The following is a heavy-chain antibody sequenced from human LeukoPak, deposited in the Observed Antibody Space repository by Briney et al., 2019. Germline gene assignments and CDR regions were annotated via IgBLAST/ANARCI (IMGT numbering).Heavy chain of an antibody. D-gene: IGHD2-2*01. CDR1: GFTFSDYY. V-gene: IGHV3-11*01. CDR3: AKAAYCSSTTCPLDY. CDR2: ISSSGSTI. Sequence: PGGSLRLSCAASGFTFSDYYMSWIRQAPGKGLEWVSYISSSGSTIYYADSVKGRFTISRDNAKNSLYLQMNNLRAEDTAVYYCAKAAYCSSTTCPLDYWGQGTLVTVSS. J-gene: IGHJ4*02.